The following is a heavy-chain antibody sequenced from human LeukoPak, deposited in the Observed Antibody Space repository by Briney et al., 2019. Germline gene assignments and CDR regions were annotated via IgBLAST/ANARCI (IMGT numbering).Heavy chain of an antibody. V-gene: IGHV4-59*01. CDR1: GASMNTYL. CDR2: VSYSGTT. CDR3: ARSHGLY. J-gene: IGHJ4*02. Sequence: SETLSLTCTVSGASMNTYLWSWIRQPPGKGLEWIGYVSYSGTTNYNPSLKSRVTISIDTSRNQFSLNLNSVTAADTAVYYCARSHGLYWAQATLVTVSS.